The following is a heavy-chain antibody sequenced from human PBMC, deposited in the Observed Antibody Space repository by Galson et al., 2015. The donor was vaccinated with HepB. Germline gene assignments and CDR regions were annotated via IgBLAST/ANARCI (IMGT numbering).Heavy chain of an antibody. Sequence: SVKVSCKASGYTFTSYDINWVRQATGQGLEWMGWMNPNSGNTGYAQKFQGRVTMTRNTSISTAYMELSSLRSEDTAVYYCARAFDFDYGDSRYYFDYWGQGTLVTVSS. D-gene: IGHD4-17*01. CDR3: ARAFDFDYGDSRYYFDY. CDR2: MNPNSGNT. CDR1: GYTFTSYD. V-gene: IGHV1-8*01. J-gene: IGHJ4*02.